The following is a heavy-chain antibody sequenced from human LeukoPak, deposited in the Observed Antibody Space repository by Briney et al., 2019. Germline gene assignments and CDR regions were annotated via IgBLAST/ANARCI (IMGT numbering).Heavy chain of an antibody. CDR1: GGSISSYY. CDR3: ARGRLGRGANDY. J-gene: IGHJ4*02. D-gene: IGHD3/OR15-3a*01. V-gene: IGHV4-59*12. CDR2: IYYSGST. Sequence: PSETLSLTCTVSGGSISSYYWSWIRQPPGKGLEWIGYIYYSGSTNYNPSLKSRVTISVDTSKNQFSLKLSSVTAADTAVYYCARGRLGRGANDYWGQGTLVTVSS.